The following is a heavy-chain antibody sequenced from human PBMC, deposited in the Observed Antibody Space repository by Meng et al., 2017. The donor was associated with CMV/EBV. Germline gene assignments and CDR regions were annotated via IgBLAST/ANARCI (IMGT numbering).Heavy chain of an antibody. V-gene: IGHV4-34*01. CDR1: GGSFSGYY. CDR2: INHSGST. Sequence: VQLQQWGPGLLMPSAPLTLTCAVYGGSFSGYYWSWLRQPPGKGLEWIGEINHSGSTNYNPSLKSRVTISVDTSKNQFSLKLSSVTAADTAVYYCASSLTYPDYWGQGTLVTVSS. CDR3: ASSLTYPDY. J-gene: IGHJ4*02. D-gene: IGHD2-15*01.